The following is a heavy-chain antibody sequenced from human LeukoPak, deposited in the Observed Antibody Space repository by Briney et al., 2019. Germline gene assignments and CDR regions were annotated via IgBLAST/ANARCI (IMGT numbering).Heavy chain of an antibody. D-gene: IGHD5-18*01. V-gene: IGHV4-59*01. CDR3: ASGYSYGLFYFDY. J-gene: IGHJ4*02. CDR2: IYYSGNT. Sequence: SETLSLTCTVSGGSISRYYWSWIRQPPGKGLEWIGYIYYSGNTNYNPSLKSRVTISVDTSKNQFSLKLSSVTAADTAVYYCASGYSYGLFYFDYWGQGTLVTVSS. CDR1: GGSISRYY.